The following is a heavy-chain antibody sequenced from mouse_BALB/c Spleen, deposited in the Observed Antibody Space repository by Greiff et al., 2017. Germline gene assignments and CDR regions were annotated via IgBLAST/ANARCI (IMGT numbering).Heavy chain of an antibody. Sequence: EVKLQESGGGLVQPGGSRKLSCAASGFTFSSFGMHWVRQAPEKGLEWVAYISSGSSTIYYADTVKGRFTISRDNPKNTLFLQMTSLRSEDTAMYYCARSGLYGSRRYYAMDYWGQGTSVTVSS. CDR3: ARSGLYGSRRYYAMDY. J-gene: IGHJ4*01. CDR2: ISSGSSTI. CDR1: GFTFSSFG. D-gene: IGHD1-1*01. V-gene: IGHV5-17*02.